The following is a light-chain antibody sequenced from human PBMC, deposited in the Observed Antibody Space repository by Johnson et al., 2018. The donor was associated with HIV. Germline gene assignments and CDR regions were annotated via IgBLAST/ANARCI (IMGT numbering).Light chain of an antibody. CDR2: DNN. Sequence: VLTQPPSVSAAPGQKVTISCSGSSSNIGNNYVSWYQQLPGTAPKLLIYDNNKRPSGIPDRFSGSKSGTSATLGITGLQTGDEADYYCGTWDSSMSAYVFGTVTKVTVL. J-gene: IGLJ1*01. V-gene: IGLV1-51*01. CDR3: GTWDSSMSAYV. CDR1: SSNIGNNY.